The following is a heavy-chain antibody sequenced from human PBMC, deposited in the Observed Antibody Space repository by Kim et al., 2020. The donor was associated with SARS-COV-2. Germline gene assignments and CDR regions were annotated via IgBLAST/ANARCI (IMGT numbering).Heavy chain of an antibody. CDR3: ARDWRSTVNPFFFDF. V-gene: IGHV3-11*01. Sequence: GGSLRLSCAASGFNFSDYYMTWIRQAPGKGLEWVSYISSSTITIYYADSVKGRFTISRDNAKNSLYLQMNSLTADDTAVYYCARDWRSTVNPFFFDFWGQGALVTVS. CDR1: GFNFSDYY. J-gene: IGHJ4*02. D-gene: IGHD4-17*01. CDR2: ISSSTITI.